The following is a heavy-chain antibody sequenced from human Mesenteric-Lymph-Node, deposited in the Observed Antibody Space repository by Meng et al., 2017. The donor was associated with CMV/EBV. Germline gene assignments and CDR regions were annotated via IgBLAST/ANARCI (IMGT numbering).Heavy chain of an antibody. V-gene: IGHV3-30-3*01. Sequence: GGSLSLSCAASGFTFSSYAMHWVRQAPGQGLEWVAVISYDGSNKYYADSVKGRFTISIDNSKNTMYLQMNSLRAEDTAVYYCAREGKYDYKDGMDGWGQGTTVTVSS. CDR3: AREGKYDYKDGMDG. D-gene: IGHD4/OR15-4a*01. J-gene: IGHJ6*02. CDR1: GFTFSSYA. CDR2: ISYDGSNK.